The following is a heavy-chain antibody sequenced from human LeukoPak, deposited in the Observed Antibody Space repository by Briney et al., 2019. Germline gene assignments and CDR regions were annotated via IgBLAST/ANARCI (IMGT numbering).Heavy chain of an antibody. J-gene: IGHJ6*03. CDR2: IRSKANSYAT. V-gene: IGHV3-73*01. CDR1: GFTFSGSA. D-gene: IGHD3-16*01. Sequence: GGSLRLSCAASGFTFSGSAMHWVRQASGKGLEWVGRIRSKANSYATAYAASVKGRFTISRDDSKNTAYLQMNSLKTEDTAVYYCARETSQKGAHYMDVWGKGTTVTISS. CDR3: ARETSQKGAHYMDV.